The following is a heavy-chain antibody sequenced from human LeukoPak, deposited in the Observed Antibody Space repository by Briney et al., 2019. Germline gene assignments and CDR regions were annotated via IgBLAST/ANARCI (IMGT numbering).Heavy chain of an antibody. V-gene: IGHV1-18*01. CDR2: ISAYNGNT. D-gene: IGHD4-17*01. J-gene: IGHJ4*02. CDR1: GYTFINYG. CDR3: ARDADGDYDFDH. Sequence: ASVKVSCKASGYTFINYGISWVRQAPGQGLEWMGWISAYNGNTNYAQKVQGRVTMTTDTSTSTAYMELRSLRSDDTAMYYRARDADGDYDFDHWGQGTLVTVSS.